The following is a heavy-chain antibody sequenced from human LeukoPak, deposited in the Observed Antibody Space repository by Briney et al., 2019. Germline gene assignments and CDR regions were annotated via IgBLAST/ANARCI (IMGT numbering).Heavy chain of an antibody. V-gene: IGHV3-23*01. CDR1: GFTFSSYA. J-gene: IGHJ4*02. CDR3: AKEQYSSSTN. Sequence: PGGSLRLSCAASGFTFSSYAMNWVRQAPGKGLEWISSISGSGDNTYYADSVKGRFTISRDNSKNTLYLQMNSLRAEDTAVYYCAKEQYSSSTNWGQGTLVTVSS. D-gene: IGHD6-6*01. CDR2: ISGSGDNT.